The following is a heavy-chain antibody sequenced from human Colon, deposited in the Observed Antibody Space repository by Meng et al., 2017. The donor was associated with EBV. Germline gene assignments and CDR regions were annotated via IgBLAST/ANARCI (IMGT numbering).Heavy chain of an antibody. CDR1: GFSFSSYG. Sequence: GQRVESGGGLVKPGGSLGLSCAASGFSFSSYGMNWVRQLPGKGLEWVSAISGSGGATYYADSVKGRFTISRDNSKNTLYLQMGSLRADDTAVYYCAKGPQLPQYFQHWGQGTLVTVSS. CDR2: ISGSGGAT. J-gene: IGHJ1*01. CDR3: AKGPQLPQYFQH. V-gene: IGHV3-23*04. D-gene: IGHD2-2*01.